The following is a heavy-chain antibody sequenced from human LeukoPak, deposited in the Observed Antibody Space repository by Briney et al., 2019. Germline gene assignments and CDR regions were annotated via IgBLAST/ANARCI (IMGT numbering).Heavy chain of an antibody. J-gene: IGHJ4*02. Sequence: GGSLRLSCTASGFTFGDYAMSWIRQAPGKGLEWVGFIRSKAYGETADYAASVKGRFTISRDDSKAIAYLQMNSLKTEDTAVYHCTRDRGAYNLYDYWGQGILVTVSS. CDR2: IRSKAYGETA. CDR1: GFTFGDYA. V-gene: IGHV3-49*03. D-gene: IGHD1-1*01. CDR3: TRDRGAYNLYDY.